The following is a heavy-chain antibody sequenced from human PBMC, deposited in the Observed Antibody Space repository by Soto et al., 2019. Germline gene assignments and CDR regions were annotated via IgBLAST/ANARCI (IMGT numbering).Heavy chain of an antibody. CDR1: GFTFSSYA. J-gene: IGHJ4*02. Sequence: PGGSLRLSCAASGFTFSSYAMSWVRQAPGKGLEWVSAISGSGGSTYYADSVKGRFTISRDNSKNTLYLQMNSLRADDTAVYYCAKDLVHGNYFDYWGQGTQVTAPQ. CDR3: AKDLVHGNYFDY. V-gene: IGHV3-23*01. CDR2: ISGSGGST. D-gene: IGHD3-10*01.